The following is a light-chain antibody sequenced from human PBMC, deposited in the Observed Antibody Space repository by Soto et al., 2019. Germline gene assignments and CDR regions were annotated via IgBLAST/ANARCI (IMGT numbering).Light chain of an antibody. Sequence: EIQMAQSPSTLSQSVGARDTITCRASQSIASWLAWYQQKPGKAPEILIYDASSLKSGVPSRFSGSGSGTEFTLTISELQHDDFATYYCQQYNPYAVGQGTKVDIK. CDR1: QSIASW. J-gene: IGKJ1*01. CDR2: DAS. V-gene: IGKV1-5*01. CDR3: QQYNPYA.